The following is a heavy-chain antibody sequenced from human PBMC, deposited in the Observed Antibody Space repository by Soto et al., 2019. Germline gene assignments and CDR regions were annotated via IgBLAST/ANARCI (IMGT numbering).Heavy chain of an antibody. Sequence: EVQLVESGGGLIQPGGSLRLSCAASGFAFSSYWMQWVRQAPGKGPVWVSRISSNGRNTTYADFVKGRFTISRDNAANTLHLQMSSLTDADTAVYYCVKASTETGVGGYRWGQGTLVTVSS. CDR3: VKASTETGVGGYR. D-gene: IGHD2-8*02. V-gene: IGHV3-74*01. CDR2: ISSNGRNT. J-gene: IGHJ5*02. CDR1: GFAFSSYW.